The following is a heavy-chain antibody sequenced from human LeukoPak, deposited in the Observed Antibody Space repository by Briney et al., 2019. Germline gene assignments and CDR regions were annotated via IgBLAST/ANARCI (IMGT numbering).Heavy chain of an antibody. CDR2: IYYSGST. Sequence: SETLSLTCTVSGGSISSSSYYWGWIRQPPGKGLEWIGSIYYSGSTYYNPSLKSRVTISVDTSKNQFSLKLSSVIAADTAVYYCASSVVTATWYFDLWGRGTLVTVSS. D-gene: IGHD2-21*02. V-gene: IGHV4-39*01. J-gene: IGHJ2*01. CDR1: GGSISSSSYY. CDR3: ASSVVTATWYFDL.